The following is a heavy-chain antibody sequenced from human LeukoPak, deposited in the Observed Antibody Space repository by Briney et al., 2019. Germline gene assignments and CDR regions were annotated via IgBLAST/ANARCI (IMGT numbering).Heavy chain of an antibody. CDR3: AREMVRGIIKTYFYYMDV. Sequence: SETLSLTCTVSGYSISTGYYWGWIRQPPGKGLQWIGSIYRTGSTYYNPSLKSRVTISVDTSKNQFSLNLNSLTAADTAVYYCAREMVRGIIKTYFYYMDVWGKGTTVTISS. CDR2: IYRTGST. D-gene: IGHD3-10*01. J-gene: IGHJ6*03. CDR1: GYSISTGYY. V-gene: IGHV4-38-2*02.